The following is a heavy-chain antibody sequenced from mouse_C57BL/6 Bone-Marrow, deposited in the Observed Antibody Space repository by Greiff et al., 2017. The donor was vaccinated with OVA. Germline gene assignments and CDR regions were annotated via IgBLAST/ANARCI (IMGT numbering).Heavy chain of an antibody. V-gene: IGHV1-19*01. CDR3: ARSYYGSSYAWFAY. D-gene: IGHD1-1*01. CDR1: GYTFTDYY. Sequence: VQLQQSGPVLVKPGASVKMSCKASGYTFTDYYMTWVKQSHGKSLEWIGDINPYNGGTSYNQKFKGKATLTVDTSSSTVFMELNSLTSEDSAVYYCARSYYGSSYAWFAYWGQGTLVTVSA. CDR2: INPYNGGT. J-gene: IGHJ3*01.